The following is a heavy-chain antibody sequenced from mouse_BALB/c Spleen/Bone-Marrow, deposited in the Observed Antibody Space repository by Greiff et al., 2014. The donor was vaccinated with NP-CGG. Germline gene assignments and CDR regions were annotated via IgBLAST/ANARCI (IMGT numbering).Heavy chain of an antibody. CDR1: GYAFTNYL. J-gene: IGHJ2*01. V-gene: IGHV1-54*01. Sequence: LVESGAELVRPGPSVKVSCKASGYAFTNYLIEWVKQRPGQGLEWIGMINPGSGGTNYNEKFKGKATLTADKSSSTAYMQLSSLTSDDAAVYFCARRDGSYFDYWGQGTTLTVSS. CDR3: ARRDGSYFDY. CDR2: INPGSGGT. D-gene: IGHD3-3*01.